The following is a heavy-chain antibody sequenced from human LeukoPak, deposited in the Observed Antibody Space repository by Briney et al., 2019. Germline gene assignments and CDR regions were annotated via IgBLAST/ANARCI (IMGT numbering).Heavy chain of an antibody. V-gene: IGHV4-34*01. J-gene: IGHJ4*02. CDR2: INHSGST. CDR1: GASFSDYY. CDR3: ARAQGYCTGALCYLGRVYYFDC. Sequence: PSETLSLTCAVYGASFSDYYWSWIRQPPGKGLEWIGEINHSGSTNYNPSLTSRVTISVDTSKNLFSLRLTSVTAADTAVYYCARAQGYCTGALCYLGRVYYFDCWGQGALVTVSS. D-gene: IGHD2-8*02.